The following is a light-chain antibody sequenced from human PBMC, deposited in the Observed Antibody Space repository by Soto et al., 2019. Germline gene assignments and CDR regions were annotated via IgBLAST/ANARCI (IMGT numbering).Light chain of an antibody. CDR1: QSVSGN. CDR3: QQYGSPPWT. J-gene: IGKJ1*01. CDR2: GAS. V-gene: IGKV3-20*01. Sequence: EIVMTQSPATLSASPGERVTLSCRVSQSVSGNLAWYQQKPGQAPRLLIYGASSRATGIPDRFSGSGSGTDFTLTISRLEPEDFAVYYCQQYGSPPWTFGQGTKVDIK.